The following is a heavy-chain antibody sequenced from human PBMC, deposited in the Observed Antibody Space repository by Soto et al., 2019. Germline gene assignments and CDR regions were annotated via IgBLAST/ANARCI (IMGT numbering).Heavy chain of an antibody. CDR3: ARHYGVPANSYDFWSGPPSAYYYYGMDV. CDR2: IYYSGST. V-gene: IGHV4-39*01. CDR1: GGSISSSSYY. J-gene: IGHJ6*02. D-gene: IGHD3-3*01. Sequence: PSGTLSLTCTVSGGSISSSSYYWGWIRQPPGKGLEWIGSIYYSGSTYYNPSLKSRVTISVDTSKNQFSLKLSSVTAADTAVYYCARHYGVPANSYDFWSGPPSAYYYYGMDVWGQGTTVSVS.